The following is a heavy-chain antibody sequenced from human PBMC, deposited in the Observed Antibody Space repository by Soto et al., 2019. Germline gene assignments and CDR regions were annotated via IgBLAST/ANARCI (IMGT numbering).Heavy chain of an antibody. CDR1: GFTFSDYY. Sequence: GGSLRLSCAASGFTFSDYYMSWIRQAPGKGLEWGSYISSSGSTIYYADSVKGRFTISRDNAKNSLYLQMNSLRAEDTAVYYCARDLGSSPQFAYYYYYGMDVWGQGSTVTVSS. J-gene: IGHJ6*02. CDR2: ISSSGSTI. D-gene: IGHD6-6*01. CDR3: ARDLGSSPQFAYYYYYGMDV. V-gene: IGHV3-11*01.